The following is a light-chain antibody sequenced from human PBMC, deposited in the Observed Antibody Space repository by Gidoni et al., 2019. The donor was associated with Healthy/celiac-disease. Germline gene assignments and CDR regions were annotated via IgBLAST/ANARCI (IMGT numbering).Light chain of an antibody. CDR2: GAS. V-gene: IGKV3-15*01. Sequence: EIVMTQFPATLSVSPGERATLSCRASQSVSSNLAWYQQKPGQAPRLLIYGASTRATGIPARFSGSGSGTEFTLTISSLQSEDFAVYYCQQYNNWPPFTFXPXTKVDIK. CDR3: QQYNNWPPFT. J-gene: IGKJ3*01. CDR1: QSVSSN.